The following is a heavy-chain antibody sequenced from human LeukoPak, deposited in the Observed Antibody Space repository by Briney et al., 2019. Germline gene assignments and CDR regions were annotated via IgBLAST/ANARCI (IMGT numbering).Heavy chain of an antibody. CDR2: ISGSSSTI. CDR3: ASKAPYYYDSSGYDY. V-gene: IGHV3-48*04. CDR1: GFTFSSYS. J-gene: IGHJ4*02. Sequence: GGSLRLSCAASGFTFSSYSMNWVRQAPGKGLDWVSYISGSSSTIYYADSVKGRFTISRGNAKNSLYLQMNSLRAEDTAVYYCASKAPYYYDSSGYDYWGQGTLVTVSS. D-gene: IGHD3-22*01.